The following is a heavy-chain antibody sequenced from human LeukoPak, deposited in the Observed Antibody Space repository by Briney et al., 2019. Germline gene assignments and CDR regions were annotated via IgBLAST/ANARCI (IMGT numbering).Heavy chain of an antibody. J-gene: IGHJ5*02. CDR2: INPNSGAT. D-gene: IGHD4-23*01. CDR3: ARQTPTIRALGS. CDR1: GYTFTDYY. Sequence: ASVKVSCKASGYTFTDYYMHWVRQAPGQGLEWMGWINPNSGATKYAQKFQGRVTMTRDTSISTAYMELTRLRSDDTAVFYCARQTPTIRALGSWGQGTLVTVSS. V-gene: IGHV1-2*02.